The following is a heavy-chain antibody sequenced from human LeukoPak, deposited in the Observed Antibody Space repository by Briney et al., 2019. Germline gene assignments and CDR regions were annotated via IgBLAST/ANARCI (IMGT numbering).Heavy chain of an antibody. CDR2: IKNDGGTT. V-gene: IGHV3-74*01. D-gene: IGHD2-2*01. CDR1: GFTFSDYW. Sequence: GGSLRLSCAASGFTFSDYWMHWVRQAPGKGLVWVSRIKNDGGTTNYADSVKGRFTISRDNAKNTLYLQLDSLRAEDTAVYYCARDFICSSTSCNGYWGQGTLVTVSS. J-gene: IGHJ4*02. CDR3: ARDFICSSTSCNGY.